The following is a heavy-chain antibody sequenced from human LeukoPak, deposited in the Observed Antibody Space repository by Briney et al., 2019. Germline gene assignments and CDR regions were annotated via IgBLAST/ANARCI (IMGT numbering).Heavy chain of an antibody. V-gene: IGHV4-59*08. CDR3: ATSKLQLFPFDY. CDR2: IYYRGGT. D-gene: IGHD3-10*01. CDR1: GGSTSSYY. J-gene: IGHJ4*02. Sequence: SETLSLTCTVSGGSTSSYYWSWIRQPPGKGPEWIGNIYYRGGTNYNPSLKSRLTISVDTSKNQFSLKLSSVTAADTAVYYCATSKLQLFPFDYWGQGTLVTVSS.